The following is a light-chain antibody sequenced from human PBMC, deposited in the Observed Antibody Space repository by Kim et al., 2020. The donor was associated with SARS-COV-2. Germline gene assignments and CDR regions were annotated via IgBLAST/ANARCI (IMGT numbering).Light chain of an antibody. J-gene: IGLJ2*01. V-gene: IGLV3-1*01. CDR1: KLGDKY. Sequence: VSVSPGQTASITCSGDKLGDKYACWYQQKPGQSPVLVIYQDSKRPSGIPERFSGSNSGNTATLTISGTQAMDEADYYCQAWDSSLFGGGTQLTVL. CDR3: QAWDSSL. CDR2: QDS.